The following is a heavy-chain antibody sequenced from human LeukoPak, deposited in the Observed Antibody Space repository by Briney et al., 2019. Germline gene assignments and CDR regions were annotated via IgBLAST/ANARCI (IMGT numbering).Heavy chain of an antibody. CDR1: GFTFSSYG. D-gene: IGHD6-19*01. Sequence: AGGSLRLSCAASGFTFSSYGMHWVRQAPGKGLEWVAVISYDGSNKYYADSVKGRFTISRDNSKNTLYLQMNSLRAEDTAVYYCAKDRWLPFDYWGQGTLVTVSS. V-gene: IGHV3-30*19. J-gene: IGHJ4*02. CDR2: ISYDGSNK. CDR3: AKDRWLPFDY.